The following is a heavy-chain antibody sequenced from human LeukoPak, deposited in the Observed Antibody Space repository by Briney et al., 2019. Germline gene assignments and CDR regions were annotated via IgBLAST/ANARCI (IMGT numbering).Heavy chain of an antibody. D-gene: IGHD3-3*01. J-gene: IGHJ3*02. CDR3: ASAKYDFWSGTPGARAFDI. Sequence: SETLSLTCTVSGGSISSSSYYWGWIRQPPGKGLEWIGSIYYSGSTYYNPSLKSRVTISVDTSKNQFSLKLSSVTAADTAVYYCASAKYDFWSGTPGARAFDIWGQGTMVTVSS. CDR2: IYYSGST. V-gene: IGHV4-39*01. CDR1: GGSISSSSYY.